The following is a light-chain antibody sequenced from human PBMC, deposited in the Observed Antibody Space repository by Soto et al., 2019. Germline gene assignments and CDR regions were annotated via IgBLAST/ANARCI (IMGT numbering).Light chain of an antibody. CDR2: GAS. CDR1: QRISSK. V-gene: IGKV3-15*01. Sequence: EIVLTQSPDTLSVSPGERATLSCRASQRISSKLAWYQQKHGQAPRLLIYGASTRAAGVPARFSGSGSGTEFTLIISSPQSEDFAFYYCQQYHNWPPITFGQGTRLEIK. J-gene: IGKJ5*01. CDR3: QQYHNWPPIT.